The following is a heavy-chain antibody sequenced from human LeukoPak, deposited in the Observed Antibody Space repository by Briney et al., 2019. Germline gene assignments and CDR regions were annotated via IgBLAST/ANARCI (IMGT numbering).Heavy chain of an antibody. CDR2: ISYDGRNK. CDR1: GFTFRSFG. Sequence: GRSLRLSCAASGFTFRSFGMHWVRQAPGKGLEWVAVISYDGRNKYYADSVKGRFIISRDNSKNTVFLQMNSLRPEDTAVYYCAKDLYDRSGYYYTIMGYWGQGTLVTVTS. V-gene: IGHV3-30*18. CDR3: AKDLYDRSGYYYTIMGY. J-gene: IGHJ4*02. D-gene: IGHD3-22*01.